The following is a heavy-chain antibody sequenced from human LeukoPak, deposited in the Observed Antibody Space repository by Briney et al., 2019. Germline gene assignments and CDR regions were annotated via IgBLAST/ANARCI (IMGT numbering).Heavy chain of an antibody. J-gene: IGHJ4*02. V-gene: IGHV3-30*18. CDR2: ISYDGSNK. D-gene: IGHD6-13*01. CDR1: GFTFSSYG. CDR3: AKEVAATAGGLHLDH. Sequence: GGSLRLSCAASGFTFSSYGMHWVRQAPGKGLEWVAVISYDGSNKYYADSVKGRFTISRDNSKNTLYLQMNSLRAEDTAVYYCAKEVAATAGGLHLDHWGQGTLVTVSS.